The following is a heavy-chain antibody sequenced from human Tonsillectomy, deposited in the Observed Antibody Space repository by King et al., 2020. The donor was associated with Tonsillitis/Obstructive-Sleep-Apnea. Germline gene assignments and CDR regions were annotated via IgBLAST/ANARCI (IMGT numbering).Heavy chain of an antibody. V-gene: IGHV3-7*04. CDR2: IKHDGSEK. J-gene: IGHJ4*02. CDR3: ARDHVQDY. Sequence: VQLVESGGGLVQAGGSLRLSCGASGFTFSRCWMTWVRQAPGKGLEWVAIIKHDGSEKNYVDSVKGRFTISRDNAKNLLYLQMNSLRAEDTAVYYCARDHVQDYWGQGTLVTVSS. CDR1: GFTFSRCW.